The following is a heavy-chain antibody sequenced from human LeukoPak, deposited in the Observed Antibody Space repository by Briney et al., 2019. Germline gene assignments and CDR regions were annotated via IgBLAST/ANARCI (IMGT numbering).Heavy chain of an antibody. Sequence: SETLSLTCTVSGGSISSGSYYWCWIRQPAGKGLEWIGRIYTSGSTNYNPSLKSRVTISVDTSKNQFSLKLSSVTAADTAVYYCARDAMSFSTHAFDIWGQGTMVTVSS. J-gene: IGHJ3*02. CDR3: ARDAMSFSTHAFDI. D-gene: IGHD2-2*01. CDR1: GGSISSGSYY. CDR2: IYTSGST. V-gene: IGHV4-61*02.